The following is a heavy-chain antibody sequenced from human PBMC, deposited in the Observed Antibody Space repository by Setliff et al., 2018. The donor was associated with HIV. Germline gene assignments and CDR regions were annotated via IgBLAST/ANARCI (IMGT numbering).Heavy chain of an antibody. J-gene: IGHJ5*02. CDR2: ISSSSSYI. Sequence: VGSLRLSCAASGFTFSSYSMNWVRQAPGKGLEWVSSISSSSSYIYYADSVKGRSTISRDNAKNSLYLQMNSLRAEDTAVYYCARDFTYYYDSSGYQGFDPWGQGTLVTVSS. D-gene: IGHD3-22*01. V-gene: IGHV3-21*01. CDR1: GFTFSSYS. CDR3: ARDFTYYYDSSGYQGFDP.